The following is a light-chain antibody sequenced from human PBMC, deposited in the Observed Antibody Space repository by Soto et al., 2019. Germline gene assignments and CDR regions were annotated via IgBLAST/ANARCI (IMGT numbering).Light chain of an antibody. CDR1: QSISSN. Sequence: EIVMTPSPATLSVSPVERATLSCRASQSISSNLAWYQQKPGQAPRLLIYGASTRATGIPDRFSGSGSGTDFTLTISSLQSEDFAVYYCQQYGSSGTFGQGTKVDIK. J-gene: IGKJ1*01. V-gene: IGKV3-15*01. CDR2: GAS. CDR3: QQYGSSGT.